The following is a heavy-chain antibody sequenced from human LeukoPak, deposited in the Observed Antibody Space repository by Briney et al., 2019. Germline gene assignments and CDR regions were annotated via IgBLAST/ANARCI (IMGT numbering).Heavy chain of an antibody. V-gene: IGHV3-23*01. Sequence: GGSLRLSCTASGFKFDDYGMTWVRQAPGKGLEWVSGVSGSGSSTKHADSVKGRFTISRDNSKNTLSLQMNSLRVEDTAVYYCAKIGRKYDFWTGFYEEEVDYMDVWGKGTTVTVSS. CDR3: AKIGRKYDFWTGFYEEEVDYMDV. CDR2: VSGSGSST. CDR1: GFKFDDYG. D-gene: IGHD3-3*01. J-gene: IGHJ6*03.